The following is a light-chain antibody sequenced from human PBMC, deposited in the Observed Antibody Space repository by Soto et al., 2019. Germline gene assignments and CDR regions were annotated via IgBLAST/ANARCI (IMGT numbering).Light chain of an antibody. CDR3: HQYYSYPSLT. V-gene: IGKV1-8*01. CDR1: PGISSY. CDR2: AAS. Sequence: AIRMTQSPSSFSASTGDRVTITCRASPGISSYVAWYRQKPGRAPTLLIHAASTWHSGVPSRFSGSGSGTDISLTVSYLQSDDFATYYCHQYYSYPSLTFGGGTKVEIK. J-gene: IGKJ4*01.